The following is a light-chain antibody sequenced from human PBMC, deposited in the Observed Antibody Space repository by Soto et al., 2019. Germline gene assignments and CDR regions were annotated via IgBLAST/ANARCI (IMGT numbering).Light chain of an antibody. CDR2: DAS. V-gene: IGKV1-5*01. Sequence: DIQMTQSPSTLSASVGDRVTITCRASQGVRNLLAWYQQKPGEAPNLLIYDASNLEPGVPSRFGGSGSGTEFALTISSLQPDDSASYYCQQYDNKSPWTLGQGTKV. CDR3: QQYDNKSPWT. CDR1: QGVRNL. J-gene: IGKJ1*01.